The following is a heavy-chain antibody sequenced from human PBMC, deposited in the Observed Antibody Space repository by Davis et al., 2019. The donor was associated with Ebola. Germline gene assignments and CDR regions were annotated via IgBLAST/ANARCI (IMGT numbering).Heavy chain of an antibody. J-gene: IGHJ4*02. CDR3: TREDWNSKTFDY. Sequence: GGSLRLSCAASGFIFSSYSMNWVRQAPGKGLEWVSYISSGSSTIYYADSVKGRFTISRDNAKNSLFLQMNSLSAEDTAVYYCTREDWNSKTFDYWGQGTLVTVSP. CDR2: ISSGSSTI. D-gene: IGHD1-1*01. V-gene: IGHV3-48*01. CDR1: GFIFSSYS.